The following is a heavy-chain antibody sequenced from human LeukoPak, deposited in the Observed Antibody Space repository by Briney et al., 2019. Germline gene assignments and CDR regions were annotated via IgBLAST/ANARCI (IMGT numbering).Heavy chain of an antibody. CDR3: ARVQFCSGGSCQGYFQH. D-gene: IGHD2-15*01. CDR2: TNYRSRWYN. Sequence: SQTLSLTCAISGDSVSSSSVAWNWIRQSPSRGLEWQGRTNYRSRWYNDYAVSVKSRITITSDTSKNQFSLQLNSVTPDDTAVYYCARVQFCSGGSCQGYFQHWGQGTLVTVSS. V-gene: IGHV6-1*01. CDR1: GDSVSSSSVA. J-gene: IGHJ1*01.